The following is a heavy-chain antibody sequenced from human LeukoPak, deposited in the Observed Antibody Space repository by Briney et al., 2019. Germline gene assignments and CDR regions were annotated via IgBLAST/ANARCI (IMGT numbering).Heavy chain of an antibody. D-gene: IGHD2-15*01. V-gene: IGHV4-59*08. J-gene: IGHJ4*02. CDR3: ARGRSKCSGGSCYRTHFDY. CDR2: IYYSGST. Sequence: PSETLSLTCTVSGGSISSYYWSWIRQPPGKGLEWIGYIYYSGSTNYNPSLNSRVTISVDTSKNQFSLKLSSVTAADTAVYYCARGRSKCSGGSCYRTHFDYWGQGTLVTVSS. CDR1: GGSISSYY.